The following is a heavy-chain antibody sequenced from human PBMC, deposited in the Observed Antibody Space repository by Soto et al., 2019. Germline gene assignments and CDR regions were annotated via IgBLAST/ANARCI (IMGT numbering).Heavy chain of an antibody. V-gene: IGHV1-46*03. D-gene: IGHD3-10*01. CDR3: ARGYYGSGSYYSYYYYYMDV. J-gene: IGHJ6*03. CDR1: GYTFTSYD. Sequence: ASVKVSCKASGYTFTSYDMHWVRQAPGQGLEWMGIINPSGGSTSYAQKFQGRVTMTRDASTSTVYMELSSLRPEDTAVYYCARGYYGSGSYYSYYYYYMDVWGKGTTVTVSS. CDR2: INPSGGST.